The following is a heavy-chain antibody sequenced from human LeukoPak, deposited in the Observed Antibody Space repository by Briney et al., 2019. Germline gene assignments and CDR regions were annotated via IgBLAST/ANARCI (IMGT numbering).Heavy chain of an antibody. CDR1: GFTFSSYG. V-gene: IGHV3-30*18. CDR3: AKDPSDGFDI. Sequence: GGSLRLSCAASGFTFSSYGMHWVRQAPGKGLEWVAVISYDGSNKYYADSVKGRFTISRDNSKNTLYLQMNSLRAEDTAVYYCAKDPSDGFDIWGQGTMVPVSS. CDR2: ISYDGSNK. J-gene: IGHJ3*02.